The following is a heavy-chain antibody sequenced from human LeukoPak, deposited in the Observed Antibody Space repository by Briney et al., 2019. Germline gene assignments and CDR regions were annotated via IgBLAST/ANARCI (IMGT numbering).Heavy chain of an antibody. V-gene: IGHV1-2*02. CDR1: GYSFTDYY. CDR2: IDPKSGGT. D-gene: IGHD3-10*01. J-gene: IGHJ4*02. CDR3: ARSWSRIGELLPSYFDY. Sequence: ASVKVSCKASGYSFTDYYIHWVRQAPGQGLDWMGYIDPKSGGTNYAQKFQDRVTMTRDTSITTAYMELSSLRSDDTAVYYCARSWSRIGELLPSYFDYWGQGTLVTVSS.